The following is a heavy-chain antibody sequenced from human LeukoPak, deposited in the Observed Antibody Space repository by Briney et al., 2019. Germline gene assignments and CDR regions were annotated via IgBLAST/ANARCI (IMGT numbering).Heavy chain of an antibody. CDR1: GFTFDDYA. D-gene: IGHD6-19*01. J-gene: IGHJ3*02. CDR2: ISWNSGSI. CDR3: ATPADSSGWYGDAFDI. Sequence: GGSLRLSCAASGFTFDDYAMHWVRQAPGKGLEWVSGISWNSGSIGYADSVKGRFTISRDNAKNSLYLQMNSLRAEDTALYYCATPADSSGWYGDAFDIWGQGTMVTVSS. V-gene: IGHV3-9*01.